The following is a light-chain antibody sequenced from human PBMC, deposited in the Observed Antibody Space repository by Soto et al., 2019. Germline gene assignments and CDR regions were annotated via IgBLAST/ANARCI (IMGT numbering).Light chain of an antibody. J-gene: IGLJ1*01. CDR3: QVWDSSSDHYV. CDR1: KIRSKS. V-gene: IGLV3-21*02. CDR2: ADS. Sequence: SYERTQPPSVSVAPGETARIACGGNKIRSKSVHWYQHKPGQAIVLLVCADSVRPSGVPERFSGSNSENTDTLTISRVEAGDEAEYFCQVWDSSSDHYVFGAGTKGTVL.